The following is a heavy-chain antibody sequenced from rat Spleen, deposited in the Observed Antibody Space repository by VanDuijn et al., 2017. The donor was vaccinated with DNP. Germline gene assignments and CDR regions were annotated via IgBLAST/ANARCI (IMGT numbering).Heavy chain of an antibody. CDR2: IIYDGSST. J-gene: IGHJ3*01. CDR3: ATSSYYGYDYGFAY. Sequence: EVQLVESGGGLVQPGNSLKLSCAASGFTFSDYAMAWVRQSPKKGLEWVATIIYDGSSTYYRDSVKGRFTISRDHARSTLYLQMDRLRSEDTATYYCATSSYYGYDYGFAYWGQGTLVTVSS. D-gene: IGHD1-7*01. CDR1: GFTFSDYA. V-gene: IGHV5S10*01.